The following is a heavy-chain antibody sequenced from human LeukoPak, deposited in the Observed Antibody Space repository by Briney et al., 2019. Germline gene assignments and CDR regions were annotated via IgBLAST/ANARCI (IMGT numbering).Heavy chain of an antibody. D-gene: IGHD2-2*01. J-gene: IGHJ4*02. CDR1: GFTFSSYS. CDR3: AKAHYQAGLMAIDY. Sequence: GGSLRLSCAASGFTFSSYSMNWVRQAPGKGLEWVAAISYDGKNQYYGNSVKDRFIITRDDSKQTLDLQMNSLRPDDTALYYCAKAHYQAGLMAIDYWGQGTLVTVSS. CDR2: ISYDGKNQ. V-gene: IGHV3-30*18.